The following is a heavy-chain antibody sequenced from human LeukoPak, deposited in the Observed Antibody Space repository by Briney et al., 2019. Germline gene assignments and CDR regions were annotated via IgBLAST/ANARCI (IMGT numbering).Heavy chain of an antibody. CDR3: ARLDSFRRLRYSPPLDY. CDR2: IYPGDPDT. CDR1: GYSFTSYW. Sequence: GESLKISCKASGYSFTSYWIGWVRQMPGKGLELMGIIYPGDPDTRYSPSFQGQVTISADKSISSAYLQWSSLKASDTAMYYCARLDSFRRLRYSPPLDYWGQGTLVTVSS. J-gene: IGHJ4*02. D-gene: IGHD3-9*01. V-gene: IGHV5-51*01.